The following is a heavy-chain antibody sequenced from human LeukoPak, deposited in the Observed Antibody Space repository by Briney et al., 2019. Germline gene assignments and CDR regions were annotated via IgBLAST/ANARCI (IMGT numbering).Heavy chain of an antibody. D-gene: IGHD3-3*01. V-gene: IGHV1-18*01. Sequence: GASVKVSCTASGYTFTSYGISWVRQAPGQGLEWMGWISAYNGNTNYAQKLQGRVTMTTDTSTSTAYMELRSLRSDDTAVYYCAREYYDFWSGYYTEDYYYYGMDVWGQGTTVTVSS. J-gene: IGHJ6*02. CDR1: GYTFTSYG. CDR3: AREYYDFWSGYYTEDYYYYGMDV. CDR2: ISAYNGNT.